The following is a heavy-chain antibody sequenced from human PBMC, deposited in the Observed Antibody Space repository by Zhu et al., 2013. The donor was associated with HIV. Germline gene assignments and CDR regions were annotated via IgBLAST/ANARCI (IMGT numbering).Heavy chain of an antibody. CDR2: ISAYTGDT. V-gene: IGHV1-18*01. J-gene: IGHJ4*02. D-gene: IGHD6-19*01. CDR3: ARVLAVAGRGDY. CDR1: GYTFTSYG. Sequence: QVQLVQSGAEVKKPGASVKVSCKASGYTFTSYGICWVRQAPGQGPEWMGWISAYTGDTNYAQKLQDRVTMTTDTSTSTAYMELRSLKSDDTAVYYCARVLAVAGRGDYWGQGTLVTVSS.